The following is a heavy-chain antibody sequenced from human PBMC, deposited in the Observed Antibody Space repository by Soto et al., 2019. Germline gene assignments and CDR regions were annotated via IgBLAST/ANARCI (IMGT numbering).Heavy chain of an antibody. J-gene: IGHJ3*02. Sequence: QVQLVQSGAEVKKPGASVKVSCKASGYTFTGYYMHWVRQAPGQGLEWMGWINPNSGGTNYAQKFQGLVTMTRDTSISTAYMELSRLRSDDTAVYYCAREYYYDSSGYYRDAFDIWGQGTMVTVSS. CDR3: AREYYYDSSGYYRDAFDI. CDR1: GYTFTGYY. D-gene: IGHD3-22*01. V-gene: IGHV1-2*04. CDR2: INPNSGGT.